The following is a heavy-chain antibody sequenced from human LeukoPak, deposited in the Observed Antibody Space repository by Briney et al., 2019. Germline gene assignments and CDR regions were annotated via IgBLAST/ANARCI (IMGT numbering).Heavy chain of an antibody. CDR3: ARDLDSYSSTWYPYSSGWYLDY. J-gene: IGHJ4*02. Sequence: KPSDTLSLPCTVSGDSISSYYWRWLRRPAGKGLEWIGRIYTSWCTNYIPSLKSRVIMSVDTSKNQFSLKLSSVTAADTAVYYCARDLDSYSSTWYPYSSGWYLDYWGQGTLVTVSS. D-gene: IGHD6-13*01. CDR2: IYTSWCT. CDR1: GDSISSYY. V-gene: IGHV4-4*07.